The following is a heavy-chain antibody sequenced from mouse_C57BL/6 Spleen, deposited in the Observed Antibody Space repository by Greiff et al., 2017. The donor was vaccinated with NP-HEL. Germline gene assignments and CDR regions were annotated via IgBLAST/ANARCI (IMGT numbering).Heavy chain of an antibody. CDR2: IDPSDSYT. J-gene: IGHJ2*01. D-gene: IGHD2-3*01. CDR1: GYTFTSYW. Sequence: QVQLKQPGAELVMPGASVKLSCKASGYTFTSYWMHWVKQRPGQGLEWIGEIDPSDSYTNYNQKFKGKSTLTVDKSSSTAYMQLSSLTSEDSAVYYCARYDADYWGQGTTLTVSS. V-gene: IGHV1-69*01. CDR3: ARYDADY.